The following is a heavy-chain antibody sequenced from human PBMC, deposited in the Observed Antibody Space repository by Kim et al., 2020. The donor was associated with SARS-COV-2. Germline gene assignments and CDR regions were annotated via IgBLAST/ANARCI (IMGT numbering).Heavy chain of an antibody. CDR2: IYYSGST. D-gene: IGHD2-15*01. CDR1: GGSISSYY. Sequence: SETLSLTCTVSGGSISSYYWSWIRQPPGKGLEWIGYIYYSGSTNYNPSLKSRVTISVDTSKNQFSLKLSSVTAADTAVYYCARDHCSGGSCYLDAFDIWGQGTMVTVSS. CDR3: ARDHCSGGSCYLDAFDI. J-gene: IGHJ3*02. V-gene: IGHV4-59*13.